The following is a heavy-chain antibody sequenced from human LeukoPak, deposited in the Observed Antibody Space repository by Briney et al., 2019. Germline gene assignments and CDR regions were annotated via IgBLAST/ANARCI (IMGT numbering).Heavy chain of an antibody. CDR1: GYTFTSDD. D-gene: IGHD1-1*01. V-gene: IGHV1-8*01. CDR2: MNPNSGYI. CDR3: ARGLGNDGIFDY. J-gene: IGHJ4*02. Sequence: SVKVSCKASGYTFTSDDINWVRQATGQGLEWMGWMNPNSGYIGYAQKFQGRVTMTRNTSISTAYMELSSLRSEDTAVYYCARGLGNDGIFDYWGQGTLVTVSS.